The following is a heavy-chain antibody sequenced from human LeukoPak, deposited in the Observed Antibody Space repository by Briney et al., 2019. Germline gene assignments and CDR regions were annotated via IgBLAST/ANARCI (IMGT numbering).Heavy chain of an antibody. D-gene: IGHD3-10*01. CDR3: ARAYGSGSLDAFDI. CDR1: GGSISSYY. J-gene: IGHJ3*02. V-gene: IGHV4-4*07. Sequence: SETLSLTCTVSGGSISSYYWSWIRQPAGKGLEWIGRIYSSGSTNYNPALKSRVTMSVDTSKHQFSLRLSSVTAADTAVYYCARAYGSGSLDAFDIWGQGTMVTVSS. CDR2: IYSSGST.